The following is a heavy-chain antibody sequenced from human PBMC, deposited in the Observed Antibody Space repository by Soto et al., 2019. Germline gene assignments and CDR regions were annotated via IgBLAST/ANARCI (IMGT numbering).Heavy chain of an antibody. J-gene: IGHJ5*02. D-gene: IGHD6-13*01. Sequence: PSQTLSLTCAISGDSVSSNSAAWNWIRQSPSRGLEWLGRTYYRSKWYNDYAVSVKSRITINPDTSKNQFSLRLNSVTPEDTAVYYCARDESNSGDYSSSWSEGGNWFDPWGQGTLVTVSS. CDR2: TYYRSKWYN. CDR1: GDSVSSNSAA. CDR3: ARDESNSGDYSSSWSEGGNWFDP. V-gene: IGHV6-1*01.